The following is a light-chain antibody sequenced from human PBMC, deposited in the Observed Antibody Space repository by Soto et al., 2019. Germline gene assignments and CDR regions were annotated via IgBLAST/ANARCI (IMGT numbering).Light chain of an antibody. Sequence: SYELTQPPSVSVSPGQTASITCSGDKLGDKYACWYQQKPGQSPVLVIYQDSKRPSGIPERFSGSNSGNTATLTISGTQAMEEADYYCQAWGSSTVVFGGGIKLTVL. CDR3: QAWGSSTVV. CDR1: KLGDKY. V-gene: IGLV3-1*01. CDR2: QDS. J-gene: IGLJ2*01.